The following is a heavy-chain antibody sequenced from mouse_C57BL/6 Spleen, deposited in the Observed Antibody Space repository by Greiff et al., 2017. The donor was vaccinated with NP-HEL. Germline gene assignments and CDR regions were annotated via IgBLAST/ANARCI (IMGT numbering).Heavy chain of an antibody. CDR3: ARHEDRRRNAMDY. J-gene: IGHJ4*01. CDR2: IYPRSGNT. Sequence: QVQLKESGAELARPGASVKLSCKASGYTFTSYGISWVKQRTGQGLEWIGEIYPRSGNTYYNEKFKGKATLTADKSSSTAYMELRSLTSEDSAVYFCARHEDRRRNAMDYWGQGTSVTVSS. V-gene: IGHV1-81*01. CDR1: GYTFTSYG.